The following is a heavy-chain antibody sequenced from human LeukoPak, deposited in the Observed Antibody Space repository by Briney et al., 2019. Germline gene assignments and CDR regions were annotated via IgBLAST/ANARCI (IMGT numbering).Heavy chain of an antibody. J-gene: IGHJ4*02. CDR1: GGSISSYY. Sequence: SETLSLTCTVSGGSISSYYWSWIRQPPGKGLEWIGYIYYSGGTNYNPSLKSRVTISVDTSKNQFSLKLSSVTAADTAVYYCARCIGIVYDYWGQGTLVTVSS. D-gene: IGHD3-22*01. CDR2: IYYSGGT. CDR3: ARCIGIVYDY. V-gene: IGHV4-59*01.